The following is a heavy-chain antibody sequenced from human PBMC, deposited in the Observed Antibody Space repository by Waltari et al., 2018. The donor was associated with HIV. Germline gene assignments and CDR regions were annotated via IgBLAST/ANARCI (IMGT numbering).Heavy chain of an antibody. J-gene: IGHJ4*02. CDR3: ASGNNFDY. CDR1: GFPFSTYW. V-gene: IGHV3-7*01. Sequence: EVQLVESGVGWVQPGGDLRLSCGAFGFPFSTYWMSWVRQAPGKGLQWVANINQDGSEKYSLDAVEGRFTISRDNGNNSLYLQMNSLGVEDTAIYYCASGNNFDYWGQGTLVTVSS. CDR2: INQDGSEK.